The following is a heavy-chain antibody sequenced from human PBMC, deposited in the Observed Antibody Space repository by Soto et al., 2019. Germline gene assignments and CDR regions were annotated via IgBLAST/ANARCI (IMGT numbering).Heavy chain of an antibody. CDR1: GFTLSSYS. Sequence: PGGSLRLSCAASGFTLSSYSMNWVRQAPGKGLEWVSSISSSSSYIYYADSVKGRFTISRDNAKNSLYLQMNSLRAEDTAVYYCASSGLAVAGAFDYWGQGTLVTVSS. V-gene: IGHV3-21*01. J-gene: IGHJ4*02. CDR3: ASSGLAVAGAFDY. CDR2: ISSSSSYI. D-gene: IGHD6-19*01.